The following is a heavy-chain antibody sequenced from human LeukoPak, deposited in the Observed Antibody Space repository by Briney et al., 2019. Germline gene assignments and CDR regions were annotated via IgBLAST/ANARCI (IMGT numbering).Heavy chain of an antibody. CDR1: GFTVSSNY. Sequence: GGSLRLSCAASGFTVSSNYMSWVRQAPGKGLEWVSVIYSGGSTYYADSVKGRFTISRVNSKNTLYLQMNSLRAEDTAVYYCARVLDSSSWYYYYYMDVWGKGTTVTVSS. V-gene: IGHV3-66*02. CDR2: IYSGGST. J-gene: IGHJ6*03. CDR3: ARVLDSSSWYYYYYMDV. D-gene: IGHD6-13*01.